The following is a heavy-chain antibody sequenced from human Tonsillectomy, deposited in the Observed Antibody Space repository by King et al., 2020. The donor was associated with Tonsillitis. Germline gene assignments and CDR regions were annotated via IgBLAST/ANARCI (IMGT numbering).Heavy chain of an antibody. J-gene: IGHJ4*02. D-gene: IGHD4/OR15-4a*01. Sequence: VQLVESGGGVVQPGRSLRLSCAASGFTFSSYDMHWVRQAPGKGLEWVAVISYDGNNKYYADSVQGRFTISRDNSKNTLYLQMHSLRAEDTAVYYCARDRDDYIFDYWGQGTLVTVSS. V-gene: IGHV3-33*05. CDR1: GFTFSSYD. CDR3: ARDRDDYIFDY. CDR2: ISYDGNNK.